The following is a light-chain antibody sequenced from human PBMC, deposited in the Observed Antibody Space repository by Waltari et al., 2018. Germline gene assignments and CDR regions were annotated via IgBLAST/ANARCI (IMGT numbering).Light chain of an antibody. CDR1: KSINGW. CDR3: QQYSTYPWT. CDR2: KAS. J-gene: IGKJ1*01. Sequence: DIQMTQSPSTLSASVGDRVTISCRASKSINGWLAWYQQIPGMAPKLLICKASSLQSGVPSRFSGSGSGTEFTLTISSLQPDDFASYYCQQYSTYPWTFGQGTKVEIK. V-gene: IGKV1-5*03.